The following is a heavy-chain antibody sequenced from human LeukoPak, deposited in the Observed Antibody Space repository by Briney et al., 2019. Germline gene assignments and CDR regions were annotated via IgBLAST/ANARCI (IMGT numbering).Heavy chain of an antibody. Sequence: SGTLSLTCTVSGGSISSSSYYWGWIRQPPGKGLEWIGNIYYSGSTYYNPSLKSRLTISVDTSQRQFSLRLSSVTAADTALYYCTRGSYDVLTGYSTLGEYWGQGTLVTVSS. V-gene: IGHV4-39*01. CDR3: TRGSYDVLTGYSTLGEY. J-gene: IGHJ1*01. CDR1: GGSISSSSYY. CDR2: IYYSGST. D-gene: IGHD3-9*01.